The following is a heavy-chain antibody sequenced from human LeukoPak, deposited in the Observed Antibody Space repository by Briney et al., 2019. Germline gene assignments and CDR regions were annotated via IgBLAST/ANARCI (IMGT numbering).Heavy chain of an antibody. Sequence: GGSLRLSCAASGFTFSIYGMHWVRQAPGKGLEWVAVISCGGSNKYYADSVKGRFTISRDNSKNTLYLQMNSLRAEDTAVYYCAKDPLDYWGQGTLVTVSS. CDR3: AKDPLDY. V-gene: IGHV3-30*18. CDR1: GFTFSIYG. CDR2: ISCGGSNK. J-gene: IGHJ4*02.